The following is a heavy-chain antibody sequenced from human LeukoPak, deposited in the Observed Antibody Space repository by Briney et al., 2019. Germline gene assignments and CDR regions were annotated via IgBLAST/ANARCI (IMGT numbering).Heavy chain of an antibody. Sequence: PSETLSLTCTVSGGSSSSYYWTWIRQPPGKGLEWIGYVHPSGSTNYNPSLKSRVTMSVDTSKNQCSLRLSSVTAADTAVYYCVRPGQSSWWVYFNYWGQGTVVTVSS. CDR3: VRPGQSSWWVYFNY. V-gene: IGHV4-4*09. CDR1: GGSSSSYY. J-gene: IGHJ4*02. D-gene: IGHD2-15*01. CDR2: VHPSGST.